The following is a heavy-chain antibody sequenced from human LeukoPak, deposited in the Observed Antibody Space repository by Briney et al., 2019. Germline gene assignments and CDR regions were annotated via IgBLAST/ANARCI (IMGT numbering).Heavy chain of an antibody. J-gene: IGHJ4*02. Sequence: PGGSLRLSCAASGFTVSNNYMSWVRQAPGKGLEWVSLIYSGGYTYYADSVRGRFTISRDNSKNMLYLQMNSLRAEDTAVYYCARDLGQQVNYWGQGTLVTVSS. V-gene: IGHV3-53*01. CDR1: GFTVSNNY. D-gene: IGHD6-13*01. CDR2: IYSGGYT. CDR3: ARDLGQQVNY.